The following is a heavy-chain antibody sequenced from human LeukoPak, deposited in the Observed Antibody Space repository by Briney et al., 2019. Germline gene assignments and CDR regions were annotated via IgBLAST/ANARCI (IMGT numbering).Heavy chain of an antibody. CDR3: ARGLVVPAAPGGYFDY. CDR1: GGSISSSSYY. V-gene: IGHV4-39*01. Sequence: SETLSLTCTVSGGSISSSSYYWGWIRQPPGKGLEWIGSIYYSGSTYYNPSLKSRVTISVDTSKNQFSLKLSSVTAADTAVYYCARGLVVPAAPGGYFDYWGQGTLVTVSS. CDR2: IYYSGST. D-gene: IGHD2-2*01. J-gene: IGHJ4*02.